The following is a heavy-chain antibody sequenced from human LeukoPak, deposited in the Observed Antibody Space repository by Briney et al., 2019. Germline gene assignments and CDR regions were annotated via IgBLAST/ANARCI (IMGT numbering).Heavy chain of an antibody. CDR3: AKDRITIFGVVNSFYPDY. CDR1: GFTFSSYG. V-gene: IGHV3-30*02. Sequence: GGSLRLSCAASGFTFSSYGMHWVRQAPGKGLEWVAFIRYDGGNKYYADSVKGRFTISRDNSKNTLYLQMNSLRAEDTAVYYCAKDRITIFGVVNSFYPDYWGQGTLVTVSS. CDR2: IRYDGGNK. J-gene: IGHJ4*02. D-gene: IGHD3-3*01.